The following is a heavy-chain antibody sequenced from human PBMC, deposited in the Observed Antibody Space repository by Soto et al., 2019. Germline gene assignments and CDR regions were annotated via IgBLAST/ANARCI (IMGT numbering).Heavy chain of an antibody. CDR2: TYHSGTT. CDR1: GDSINTSHW. V-gene: IGHV4-4*02. J-gene: IGHJ5*02. CDR3: ARQTNSSPARGPNWFDP. D-gene: IGHD6-19*01. Sequence: QVQLRESGPGLVRPSGTLSLTCAVYGDSINTSHWWSWVRQTPGKGLEWIGETYHSGTTNYNPSLKSRVTISMDKSKILFSLKLTSVAAADTALYFCARQTNSSPARGPNWFDPWGQGALVTVSS.